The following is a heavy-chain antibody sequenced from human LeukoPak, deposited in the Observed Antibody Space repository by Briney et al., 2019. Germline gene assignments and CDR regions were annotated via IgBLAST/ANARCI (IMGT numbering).Heavy chain of an antibody. CDR2: ISPGDSDT. D-gene: IGHD5-24*01. CDR1: GYRFTSYW. CDR3: ATSTSREMATVTFDF. J-gene: IGHJ4*02. Sequence: GESLKISCKGSGYRFTSYWIGWVRQMPGKGLEWMGIISPGDSDTRYSPSFQGQVTISADKSISTAYLQWSSLKASDTAMYYCATSTSREMATVTFDFWGQGTLVTVSS. V-gene: IGHV5-51*01.